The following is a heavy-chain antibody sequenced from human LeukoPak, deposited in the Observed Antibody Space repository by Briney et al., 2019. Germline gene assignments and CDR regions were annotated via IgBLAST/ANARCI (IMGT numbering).Heavy chain of an antibody. J-gene: IGHJ5*02. Sequence: SSETLSLTCTVFGVSISGHYWSWIRQPPGKGLEWVGYISHSGGTNYNPSLKSRPIISSDTSKSQLSLKLASLTTADTAVYYCARGWSGTVAGWFDPWGQGTLVTVSS. CDR2: ISHSGGT. V-gene: IGHV4-59*11. D-gene: IGHD1-7*01. CDR1: GVSISGHY. CDR3: ARGWSGTVAGWFDP.